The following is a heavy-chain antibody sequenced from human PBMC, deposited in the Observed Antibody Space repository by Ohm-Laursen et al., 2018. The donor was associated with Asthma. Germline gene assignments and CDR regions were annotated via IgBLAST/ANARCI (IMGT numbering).Heavy chain of an antibody. CDR3: ARDRNPVVPAAKPYYYYGMDV. J-gene: IGHJ6*02. Sequence: SSVKVSCKASGYTFTGYYMHWVRQAPGQGLEWMGWINPNSGGTNYAQKFQGWVTMTRDTSISTAYMELSRLRSDDTAVYYCARDRNPVVPAAKPYYYYGMDVWGQGTTVTVSS. D-gene: IGHD2-2*02. CDR2: INPNSGGT. CDR1: GYTFTGYY. V-gene: IGHV1-2*04.